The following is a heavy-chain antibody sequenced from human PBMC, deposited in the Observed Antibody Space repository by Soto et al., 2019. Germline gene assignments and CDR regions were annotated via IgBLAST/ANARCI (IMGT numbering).Heavy chain of an antibody. J-gene: IGHJ6*03. CDR1: GDSVSSNSAA. CDR2: TYYRSRWYN. Sequence: SQTLSLTCVISGDSVSSNSAAWNWIRLSPSRGLEWLARTYYRSRWYNDYAVSVRSRITVNPDTSKNQFSLQLTSVTPEDTAVYYCAGTTSHQWYFMDVWGKGTTVTVSS. D-gene: IGHD1-7*01. V-gene: IGHV6-1*01. CDR3: AGTTSHQWYFMDV.